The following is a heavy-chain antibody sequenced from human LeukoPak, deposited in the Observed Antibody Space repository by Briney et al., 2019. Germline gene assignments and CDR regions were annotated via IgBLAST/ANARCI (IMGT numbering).Heavy chain of an antibody. D-gene: IGHD2-8*01. CDR1: GFMFSSYW. CDR2: IKEDGSEK. CDR3: ANLASPRGDYNGY. V-gene: IGHV3-7*01. J-gene: IGHJ4*02. Sequence: GGSLRLSCAASGFMFSSYWMSWVRQAPGKGLEWVADIKEDGSEKSYVDSVKGRFTISRDNSKNTLYLQMNSLRVEDTAVYYCANLASPRGDYNGYWGQGTLVTVSS.